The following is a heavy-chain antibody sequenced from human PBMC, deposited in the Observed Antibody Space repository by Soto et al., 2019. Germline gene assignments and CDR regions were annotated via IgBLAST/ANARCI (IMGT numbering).Heavy chain of an antibody. CDR3: AAYSHKGY. CDR2: IYSGGST. V-gene: IGHV3-66*01. CDR1: GFTVSNNY. J-gene: IGHJ4*02. Sequence: EEQLVESGGDLVQPGGSLRLSCAASGFTVSNNYMSWVRQAPGKGLEWVSLIYSGGSTYYADSVKGRFTISRDSSKNTLYIKMNSLRAEDTAMYYCAAYSHKGYWGQGTLVTVSS. D-gene: IGHD3-16*01.